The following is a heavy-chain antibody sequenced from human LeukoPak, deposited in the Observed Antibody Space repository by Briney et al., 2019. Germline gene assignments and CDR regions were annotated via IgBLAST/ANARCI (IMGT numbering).Heavy chain of an antibody. V-gene: IGHV3-53*05. D-gene: IGHD3-10*01. CDR2: IYDDGGT. J-gene: IGHJ5*02. Sequence: GGSLRLTYTASGFLVTSTHMDWVRQAPGKGPEWVGIIYDDGGTVHADSVKGRFTISRDNSKNSMYLQMDSLRPEDSAVYYCVRDRAGRRSSWVEFDLWGQGMLVTVSS. CDR3: VRDRAGRRSSWVEFDL. CDR1: GFLVTSTH.